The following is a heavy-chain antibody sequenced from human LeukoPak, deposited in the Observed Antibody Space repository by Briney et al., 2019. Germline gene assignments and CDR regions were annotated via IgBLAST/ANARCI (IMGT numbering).Heavy chain of an antibody. CDR3: ARLPVAAAGTRGWFDP. D-gene: IGHD6-13*01. Sequence: SETLSLTCTVSGGSISSSSYYWGWIRQPPGKGLEWIGSIYYSGSTYYNPSLKSRVTISVDTSKNQFSLKLSSVTAADTAVYYCARLPVAAAGTRGWFDPWGQGTLVTVSS. J-gene: IGHJ5*02. CDR2: IYYSGST. V-gene: IGHV4-39*01. CDR1: GGSISSSSYY.